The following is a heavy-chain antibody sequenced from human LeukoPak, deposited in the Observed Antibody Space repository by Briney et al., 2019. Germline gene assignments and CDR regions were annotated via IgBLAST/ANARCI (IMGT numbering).Heavy chain of an antibody. CDR2: INHSGST. D-gene: IGHD6-6*01. Sequence: SETLSLTCAVYGGSFSGYYWSWIRQPPGKELEWIGEINHSGSTNYNPSLKSRVTISVDTSKNQFSLKLSSVTAADTAVYYCARAPLRARRTPSLGWFDPWGQGTLVTVSS. V-gene: IGHV4-34*01. CDR1: GGSFSGYY. CDR3: ARAPLRARRTPSLGWFDP. J-gene: IGHJ5*02.